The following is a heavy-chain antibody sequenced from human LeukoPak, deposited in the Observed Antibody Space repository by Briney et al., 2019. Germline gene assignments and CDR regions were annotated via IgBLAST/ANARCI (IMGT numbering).Heavy chain of an antibody. D-gene: IGHD3-16*01. V-gene: IGHV4-59*12. Sequence: SETLSLTCTVSGGSISSYYWSWIRQPPGKGLEWIGYIYYSGSTYYNPSLKSRVTMSVDTSKNQFSLKLSSVTAADTAVYYCAREGGGGIGAVGSAFDYWGQGTLVTVSS. J-gene: IGHJ4*02. CDR1: GGSISSYY. CDR2: IYYSGST. CDR3: AREGGGGIGAVGSAFDY.